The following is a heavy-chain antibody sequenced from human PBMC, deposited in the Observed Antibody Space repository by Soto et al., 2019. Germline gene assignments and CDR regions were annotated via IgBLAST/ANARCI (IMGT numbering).Heavy chain of an antibody. CDR1: GFAFSNYA. Sequence: GSLRLSCAASGFAFSNYAMSWVRQAPGKGLEWVSGIGGNGVTTYYADSVKGRFTISRDNSQNTLYLQMNSLRAEDTAIYYCAKGIGSGWYAADYWGQGTLVTVSS. J-gene: IGHJ4*02. V-gene: IGHV3-23*01. D-gene: IGHD6-19*01. CDR3: AKGIGSGWYAADY. CDR2: IGGNGVTT.